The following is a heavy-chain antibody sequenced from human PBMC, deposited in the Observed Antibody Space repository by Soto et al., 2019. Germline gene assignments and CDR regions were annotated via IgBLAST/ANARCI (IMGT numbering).Heavy chain of an antibody. J-gene: IGHJ4*02. V-gene: IGHV4-59*01. D-gene: IGHD3-22*01. CDR2: IYYSGST. CDR3: ARDPFGYYDSSGYDY. Sequence: SETLSLTCTVSGGSISSYYWSWIRQPPGKGLEWIGYIYYSGSTNYNPSLKSRVTISVDTSKNQFSLKLSSVTAADTAVYYCARDPFGYYDSSGYDYWGQGTLVTVSS. CDR1: GGSISSYY.